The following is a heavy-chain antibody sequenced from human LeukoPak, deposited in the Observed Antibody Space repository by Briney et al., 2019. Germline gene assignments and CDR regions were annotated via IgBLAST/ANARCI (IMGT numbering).Heavy chain of an antibody. J-gene: IGHJ6*03. CDR2: IRYDGSNK. D-gene: IGHD1-14*01. Sequence: GGSLRLSCAASGFTFSSYGMHWVRQAPGKGLEWVAFIRYDGSNKYYADSVKGRFTISRDNSKNTLYLQMNSLRAEDTAVYYCALPSQPLNHYYYYYYMDVWGKGTTVTVSS. V-gene: IGHV3-30*02. CDR1: GFTFSSYG. CDR3: ALPSQPLNHYYYYYYMDV.